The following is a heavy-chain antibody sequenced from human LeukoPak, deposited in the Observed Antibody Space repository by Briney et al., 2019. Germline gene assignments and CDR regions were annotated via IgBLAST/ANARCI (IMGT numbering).Heavy chain of an antibody. Sequence: GGSLRLSCVVSRFTFSNYWMSWVRQAPGKGLEWVAKIKQDGSETDYVDSVKGRFTISRDNAKNSLYLQMNSLRAEDTAVFYCAGGQRGTYWGHGTLVTVSS. CDR1: RFTFSNYW. V-gene: IGHV3-7*01. J-gene: IGHJ4*01. CDR3: AGGQRGTY. CDR2: IKQDGSET. D-gene: IGHD1-1*01.